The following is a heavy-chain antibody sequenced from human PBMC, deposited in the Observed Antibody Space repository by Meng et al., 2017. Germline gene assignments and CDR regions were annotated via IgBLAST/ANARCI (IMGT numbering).Heavy chain of an antibody. J-gene: IGHJ5*02. Sequence: QVQLQCGGGGLLKPSDTQCLSWVVYGVSFSGFEWGWNRRAPGKGLGWIGEMNQSGSTNYNPSLKSRDTISVDTSKNQCSLKLSSGTAADTAVYYCARRSGGSSDWFDPWGQGTLVTVSS. D-gene: IGHD2-15*01. CDR2: MNQSGST. CDR1: GVSFSGFE. CDR3: ARRSGGSSDWFDP. V-gene: IGHV4-34*01.